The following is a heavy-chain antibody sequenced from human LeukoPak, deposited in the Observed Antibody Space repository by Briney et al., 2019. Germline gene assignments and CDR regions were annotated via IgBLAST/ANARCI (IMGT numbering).Heavy chain of an antibody. CDR2: IYYSGDT. V-gene: IGHV4-59*01. J-gene: IGHJ5*02. CDR1: RGSINGYS. CDR3: VRGPYGASISKWFDP. D-gene: IGHD4/OR15-4a*01. Sequence: SEILSLTCTVSRGSINGYSWSWIRQSPGGGLEWIGYIYYSGDTAYNPSLRSRVTMSVDTSKNQFSLQLRSMTTADTAVYYCVRGPYGASISKWFDPWGQGTQVIVSP.